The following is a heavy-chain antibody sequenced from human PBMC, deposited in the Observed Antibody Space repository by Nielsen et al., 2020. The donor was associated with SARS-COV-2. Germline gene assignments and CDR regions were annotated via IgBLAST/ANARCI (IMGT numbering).Heavy chain of an antibody. CDR3: ATDSIAARYYGMDV. CDR2: FDPEDGET. D-gene: IGHD6-6*01. V-gene: IGHV1-24*01. CDR1: GYTLTELS. Sequence: ASVKVSCKVSGYTLTELSMHWVRQAPGKGLEWMGGFDPEDGETIYVQKFQGRVTMTEDTSTDTAYMELSSLRSEDTAVYYCATDSIAARYYGMDVWGQGTTVTVSS. J-gene: IGHJ6*02.